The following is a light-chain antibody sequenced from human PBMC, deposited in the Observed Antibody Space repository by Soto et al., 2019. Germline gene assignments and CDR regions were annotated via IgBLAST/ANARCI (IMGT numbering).Light chain of an antibody. V-gene: IGKV1-39*01. CDR3: QQSYDAPFT. CDR2: GVS. J-gene: IGKJ4*01. Sequence: DIQLTQSPSSLSASVGDEVTITCRASQAISHYLTWYQQKPGRAPTLLMYGVSSLQSGVPSRFSGGGSGTDFTLTISNLQLEEFATYYCQQSYDAPFTFGGGTKVEIK. CDR1: QAISHY.